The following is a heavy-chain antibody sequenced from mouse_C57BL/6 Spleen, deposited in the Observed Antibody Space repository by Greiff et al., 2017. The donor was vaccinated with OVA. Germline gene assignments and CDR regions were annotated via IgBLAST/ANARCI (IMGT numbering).Heavy chain of an antibody. CDR2: IYPGDGDT. V-gene: IGHV1-80*01. D-gene: IGHD1-1*01. CDR1: GYAFSSYW. Sequence: QVQLKQSGAELVKPGASVKISCKASGYAFSSYWMNWVKQRPGKGLEWIGQIYPGDGDTNYNGKFKGKATLTADKSSSTAYMQLRSLTSEDSAVYCGARRYGSPYWYFDVWGTGTTVTVSS. CDR3: ARRYGSPYWYFDV. J-gene: IGHJ1*03.